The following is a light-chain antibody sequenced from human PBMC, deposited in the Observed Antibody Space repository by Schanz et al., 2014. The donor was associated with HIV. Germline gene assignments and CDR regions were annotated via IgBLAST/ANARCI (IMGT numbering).Light chain of an antibody. CDR3: QQCVNWPQFT. J-gene: IGKJ2*01. V-gene: IGKV3D-20*02. CDR1: QRLSSSY. Sequence: EIVLTQSPGSLSLSPGGRATLSCGASQRLSSSYLAWYQHKPGQAPRLLIYDASKRATGIPARFSGSGSGTDFTLTISSLEPEDFAIYYCQQCVNWPQFTFGQGTRLEIK. CDR2: DAS.